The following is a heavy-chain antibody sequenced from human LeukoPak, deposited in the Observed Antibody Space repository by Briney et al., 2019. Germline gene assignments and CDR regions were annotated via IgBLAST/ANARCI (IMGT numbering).Heavy chain of an antibody. J-gene: IGHJ3*02. V-gene: IGHV4-59*01. Sequence: SETLSLTCTVPAGSIAMYYWSWIRQPPGKGLEWIGHIYYSGNTIYNPSLKSRVTISVDTSKNQFSLKLTSVTTADTAVYYCAGEDYFDSSGYASWRFDIWGQGTMVTVSS. CDR2: IYYSGNT. CDR3: AGEDYFDSSGYASWRFDI. D-gene: IGHD3-22*01. CDR1: AGSIAMYY.